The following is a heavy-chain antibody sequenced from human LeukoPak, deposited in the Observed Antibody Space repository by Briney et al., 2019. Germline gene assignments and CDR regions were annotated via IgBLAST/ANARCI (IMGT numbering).Heavy chain of an antibody. Sequence: GGSLRLSCAASGFTFSSYAMSWIRQAPGKGLEWVSYINGGSSHTNYADSVKGRFSISRDNAKNSLYLQMSSLRAEDTAVYYCARDRINWGRGTLVTVSS. CDR1: GFTFSSYA. J-gene: IGHJ4*02. V-gene: IGHV3-11*05. D-gene: IGHD1-14*01. CDR2: INGGSSHT. CDR3: ARDRIN.